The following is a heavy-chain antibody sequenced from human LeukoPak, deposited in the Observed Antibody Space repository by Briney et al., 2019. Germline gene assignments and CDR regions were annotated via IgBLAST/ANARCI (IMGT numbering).Heavy chain of an antibody. CDR1: GFAFTSYG. CDR3: ARSRWTNGWRDDAFDI. V-gene: IGHV3-23*01. CDR2: ISGSGGYT. Sequence: GGSLRLSCAASGFAFTSYGMSWVRQAPGKGLEWVSGISGSGGYTYYLDSVRGLFTISSDTSKNTLCLQMNSLRAEDTAVYYCARSRWTNGWRDDAFDIWGQGTMVTVSS. J-gene: IGHJ3*02. D-gene: IGHD4-23*01.